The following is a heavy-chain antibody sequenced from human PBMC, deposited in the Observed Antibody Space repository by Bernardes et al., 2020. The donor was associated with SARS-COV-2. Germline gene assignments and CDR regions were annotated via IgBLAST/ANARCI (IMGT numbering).Heavy chain of an antibody. CDR1: GYTFTAYF. Sequence: ASVKVSCKASGYTFTAYFIHWVRQAPGQRLEWMGWITPNTGGTTYVQKFQGRVTMTRDTSITTAYMELSWLGSDDTAIYYCARTRTTISTTGIPVDYWGQGTLVTVSS. D-gene: IGHD2-21*02. J-gene: IGHJ4*02. V-gene: IGHV1-2*02. CDR3: ARTRTTISTTGIPVDY. CDR2: ITPNTGGT.